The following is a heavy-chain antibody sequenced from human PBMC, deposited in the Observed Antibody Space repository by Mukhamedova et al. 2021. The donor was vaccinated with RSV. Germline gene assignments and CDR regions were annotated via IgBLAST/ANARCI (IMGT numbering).Heavy chain of an antibody. D-gene: IGHD4-17*01. V-gene: IGHV3-9*01. Sequence: GISWNSGDIIYAGSVKGRFTISRDNAKNSLYLQMNSLRPEDTALYYCAIRGTVTKAFDIWGQGTVVTVSS. CDR3: AIRGTVTKAFDI. CDR2: ISWNSGDI. J-gene: IGHJ3*02.